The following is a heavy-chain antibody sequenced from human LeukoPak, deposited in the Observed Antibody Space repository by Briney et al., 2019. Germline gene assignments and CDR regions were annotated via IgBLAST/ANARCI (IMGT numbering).Heavy chain of an antibody. Sequence: GGSLRLSCAASGFAFNNYGMHWVRQAPGKGLEWVAVIWYDGSNKYYADSVKGRFTISRDNSKNTLYLQMNSLRAEDTAVYYCARDRHDYGDYYFDYWGQGTLVTVSS. CDR1: GFAFNNYG. J-gene: IGHJ4*02. CDR3: ARDRHDYGDYYFDY. D-gene: IGHD4-17*01. CDR2: IWYDGSNK. V-gene: IGHV3-33*01.